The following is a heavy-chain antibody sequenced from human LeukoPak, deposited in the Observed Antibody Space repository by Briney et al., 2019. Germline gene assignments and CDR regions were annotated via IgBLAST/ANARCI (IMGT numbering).Heavy chain of an antibody. CDR2: ISSSSSYI. J-gene: IGHJ4*02. Sequence: GGSLRLSCAASGFTFSSYSMNWVRQAPGKGLEWVSSISSSSSYIYYADSVKGRFTISRDNAKNSLYLQVNSLRAEDTAVYYCARDSHSSSWFFDYWGQGTLVTVSS. V-gene: IGHV3-21*01. CDR3: ARDSHSSSWFFDY. CDR1: GFTFSSYS. D-gene: IGHD6-13*01.